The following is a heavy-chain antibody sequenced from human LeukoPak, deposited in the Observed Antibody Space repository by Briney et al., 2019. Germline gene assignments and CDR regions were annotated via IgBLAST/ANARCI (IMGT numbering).Heavy chain of an antibody. J-gene: IGHJ6*03. D-gene: IGHD2-21*02. CDR3: ARGVVVTASRGAYYYYMDV. Sequence: SETLSLTCTVSGGSISSHYWSWIRQPPGKGLEWIGYIYYSGSTNYNPSPKSRVTISVATSKNQFSLKLSSVTAADTAVYYCARGVVVTASRGAYYYYMDVWGKGTTVTVS. CDR2: IYYSGST. V-gene: IGHV4-59*11. CDR1: GGSISSHY.